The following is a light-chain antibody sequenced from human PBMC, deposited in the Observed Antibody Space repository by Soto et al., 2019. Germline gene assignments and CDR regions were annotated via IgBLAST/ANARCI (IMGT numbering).Light chain of an antibody. CDR3: QQYSNWPPWT. Sequence: EIVMTQSPASLSVSPGERATLSWRASQSVSSNLAWYQQKPGQAPRLLIYGASTRATGIPARFSGSGSGTEFTLTISSRQSEDFAVYYCQQYSNWPPWTFGQGTKVEIK. V-gene: IGKV3-15*01. CDR2: GAS. J-gene: IGKJ1*01. CDR1: QSVSSN.